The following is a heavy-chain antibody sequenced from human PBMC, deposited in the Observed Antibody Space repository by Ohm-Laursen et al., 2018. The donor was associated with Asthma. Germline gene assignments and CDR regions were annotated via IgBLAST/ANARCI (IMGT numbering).Heavy chain of an antibody. Sequence: TLSLTCAVYGGSFSGYYWSWIRQPPGKGLEWIGEINHSGSTNYNPSLKSRVTISVDTSKNQFSLKLCSVTAADTAVYYCARGLRVVRGVIHWFDPWGQGTLVTVSS. J-gene: IGHJ5*02. CDR1: GGSFSGYY. CDR3: ARGLRVVRGVIHWFDP. CDR2: INHSGST. V-gene: IGHV4-34*01. D-gene: IGHD3-10*01.